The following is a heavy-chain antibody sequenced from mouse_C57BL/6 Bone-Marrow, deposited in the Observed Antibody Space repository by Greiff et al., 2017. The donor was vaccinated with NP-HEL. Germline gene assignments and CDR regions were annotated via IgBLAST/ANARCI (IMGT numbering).Heavy chain of an antibody. CDR1: GYTFTSYW. Sequence: QVQLQQPGAELVRPGSSVKLSCKASGYTFTSYWMDWVKQRPGQGLEWIGNINPSDGETHYHQKFKDKATVTVDKSSSTAYMQLSSLRSKDYAVYDCARATTIVGYFDYWGRGNTLTVSS. CDR2: INPSDGET. CDR3: ARATTIVGYFDY. J-gene: IGHJ2*01. D-gene: IGHD1-1*01. V-gene: IGHV1-61*01.